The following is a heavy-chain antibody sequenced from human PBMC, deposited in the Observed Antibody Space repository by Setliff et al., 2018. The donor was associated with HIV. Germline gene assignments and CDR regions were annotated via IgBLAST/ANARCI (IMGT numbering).Heavy chain of an antibody. D-gene: IGHD3-9*01. J-gene: IGHJ6*02. V-gene: IGHV4-34*01. Sequence: SETLSLTCAVYCGSFSGYYWSWIRQPPGKGLEWIGEINHSGSTNYNPSLKSRVTISVDTSKNQFSLKLSSVTAADTAVYYCAREVCDILTGYRYYYYYGMDVWGQGTTVTVSS. CDR3: AREVCDILTGYRYYYYYGMDV. CDR2: INHSGST. CDR1: CGSFSGYY.